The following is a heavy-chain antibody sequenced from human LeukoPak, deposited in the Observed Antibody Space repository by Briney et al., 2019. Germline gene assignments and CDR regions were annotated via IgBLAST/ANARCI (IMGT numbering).Heavy chain of an antibody. D-gene: IGHD6-19*01. CDR2: ISYDGSNK. CDR1: GFTFSSYA. CDR3: ARGSSGWLY. J-gene: IGHJ4*02. V-gene: IGHV3-30*04. Sequence: GGSLRLSCAASGFTFSSYAMHWGRQAPGKGLEWVAVISYDGSNKYYADSVKGRFTISRDNSKNTLYLQMNSLRAEDTAVYYCARGSSGWLYWGQGTLVTVSS.